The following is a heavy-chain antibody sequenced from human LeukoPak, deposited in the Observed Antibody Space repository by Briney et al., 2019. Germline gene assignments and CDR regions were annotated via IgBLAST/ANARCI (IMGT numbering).Heavy chain of an antibody. D-gene: IGHD3-9*01. CDR2: IYYSRST. V-gene: IGHV4-59*08. J-gene: IGHJ6*02. CDR1: GGSISSYY. Sequence: SETLSLTFTVSGGSISSYYGSWVRQPPGKGLEWIGSIYYSRSTNYNPSLKSRVTISVDTSKNQFSLKLTYMCAADPAVHYCARLTPKGKTLRYFYLIPNYYGMDVWGQGTTVTVSS. CDR3: ARLTPKGKTLRYFYLIPNYYGMDV.